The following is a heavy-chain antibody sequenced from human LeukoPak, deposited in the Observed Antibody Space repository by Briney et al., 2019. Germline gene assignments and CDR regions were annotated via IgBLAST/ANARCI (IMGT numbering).Heavy chain of an antibody. CDR2: INHSGST. CDR3: ASRYVWGSYRSYY. V-gene: IGHV4-39*07. D-gene: IGHD3-16*02. J-gene: IGHJ4*02. CDR1: GGSISSSSYY. Sequence: SETLSLTCTVSGGSISSSSYYWGWIRQPPGKGLEWIGEINHSGSTNYNPSLKSRVTISVDTSKNQFSLKLSSVTAADTAVYYCASRYVWGSYRSYYWGQGTLVTVSS.